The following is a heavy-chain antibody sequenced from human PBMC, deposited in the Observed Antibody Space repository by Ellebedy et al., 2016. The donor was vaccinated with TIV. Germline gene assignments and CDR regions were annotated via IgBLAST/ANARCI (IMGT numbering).Heavy chain of an antibody. V-gene: IGHV1-69*04. CDR2: IIPILGIA. CDR1: GYTFTSYG. Sequence: SVKVSCXASGYTFTSYGISWVRQAPGQGLEWMGRIIPILGIANYAQKFQGRVTITADKSTSTAYMELSSLRSEDTAVYYCARVRFNGPNIQLWPRASYYYYYMDVWGKGTTVTVSS. CDR3: ARVRFNGPNIQLWPRASYYYYYMDV. D-gene: IGHD5-18*01. J-gene: IGHJ6*03.